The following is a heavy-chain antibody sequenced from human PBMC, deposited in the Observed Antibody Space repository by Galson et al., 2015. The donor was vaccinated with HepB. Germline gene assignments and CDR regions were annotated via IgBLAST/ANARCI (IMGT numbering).Heavy chain of an antibody. CDR3: ARPRGQLLLSNYYYYGMDV. CDR2: INPNSGGT. J-gene: IGHJ6*02. V-gene: IGHV1-2*06. D-gene: IGHD2-2*01. Sequence: SVKVSCKASGYTFTGYYMHWVRQAPGQGLEWMGRINPNSGGTNYAQKFQGRVTMTRDTSISTAYMELSRLRSDDTAVYYCARPRGQLLLSNYYYYGMDVWGQGTTVTVSS. CDR1: GYTFTGYY.